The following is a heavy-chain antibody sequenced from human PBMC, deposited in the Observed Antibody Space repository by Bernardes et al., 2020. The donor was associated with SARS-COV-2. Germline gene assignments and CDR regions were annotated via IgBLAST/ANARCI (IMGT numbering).Heavy chain of an antibody. D-gene: IGHD6-13*01. Sequence: GGSLRLSCAASGFTFSSYGMHWVRQAPGKGLEWVAVIWYDGSNKYYADSVKGRFTISRDNSKNTLYLQMNSLRAEDTAVYYCARDLGIAAAGTDLSDYWGQGTLVTVSS. V-gene: IGHV3-33*08. CDR3: ARDLGIAAAGTDLSDY. J-gene: IGHJ4*02. CDR1: GFTFSSYG. CDR2: IWYDGSNK.